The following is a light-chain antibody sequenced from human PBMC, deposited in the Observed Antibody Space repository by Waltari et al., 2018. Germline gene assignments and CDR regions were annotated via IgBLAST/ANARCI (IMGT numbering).Light chain of an antibody. J-gene: IGLJ3*02. Sequence: QSALTQPASVSGSRGPPITLSCPGSSSHRGSYNVVSWYQPHPGKAPKLLIYGVNNRPSGVSNRFSGSKSGNTASLTISGLQAEDEADYYCSSYAGSVVFGGGTKLTVL. V-gene: IGLV2-23*02. CDR2: GVN. CDR1: SSHRGSYNV. CDR3: SSYAGSVV.